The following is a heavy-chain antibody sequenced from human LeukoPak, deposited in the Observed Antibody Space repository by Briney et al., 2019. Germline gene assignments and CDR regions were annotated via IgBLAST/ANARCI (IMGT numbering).Heavy chain of an antibody. V-gene: IGHV4-34*01. Sequence: PSETLSLTCAVYGGSFRGYYWSWIRQSPGKGLEWIGEINHSGSINYNPSLKSRVTISADTSKNQFSLRLRSVTAADTAVYFCARGVTTFGGWSGGRMGGLGQGTTVTVSS. J-gene: IGHJ6*02. CDR1: GGSFRGYY. D-gene: IGHD3-16*01. CDR3: ARGVTTFGGWSGGRMGG. CDR2: INHSGSI.